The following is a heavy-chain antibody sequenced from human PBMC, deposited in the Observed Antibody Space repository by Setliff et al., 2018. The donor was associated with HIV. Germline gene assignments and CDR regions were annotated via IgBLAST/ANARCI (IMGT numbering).Heavy chain of an antibody. CDR2: IRYDGSYR. D-gene: IGHD3-3*01. Sequence: GGSLRLSCAASGFTFDDYDMSWVRQAPGKGLEWVAFIRYDGSYRYYVDSVKGRFIISRDNSKNTMFLQMNSLTAEDTAVYYCARDVSWRVRTYIDYWGQGALVTVSS. CDR1: GFTFDDYD. V-gene: IGHV3-30*02. J-gene: IGHJ4*02. CDR3: ARDVSWRVRTYIDY.